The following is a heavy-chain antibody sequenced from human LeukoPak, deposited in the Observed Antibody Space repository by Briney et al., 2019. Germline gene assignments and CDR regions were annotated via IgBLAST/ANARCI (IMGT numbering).Heavy chain of an antibody. J-gene: IGHJ4*02. Sequence: PGGSLRLSCAASGFTFSSNYMSWVRQAPGKGLEWVSVIYSGGSTYYADSVKGRFTISRDNSKNTLYLQMNSLRAEDTAVYYCARDLKSGVVVITTFPYYWGQGTLVTVSS. V-gene: IGHV3-66*02. D-gene: IGHD3-22*01. CDR3: ARDLKSGVVVITTFPYY. CDR2: IYSGGST. CDR1: GFTFSSNY.